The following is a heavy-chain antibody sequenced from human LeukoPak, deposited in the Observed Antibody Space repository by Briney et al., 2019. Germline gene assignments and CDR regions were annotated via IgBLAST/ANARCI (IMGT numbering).Heavy chain of an antibody. V-gene: IGHV3-33*06. CDR2: IWYDGSNK. CDR3: AKGGSYSSSWLDY. Sequence: GRSLRLSCAASGFTFSSYGMHWVRQAPGEGLEWVAVIWYDGSNKYYADSVKGRFTISRDNSKNTLYLQMNSLRAEDTAVYYCAKGGSYSSSWLDYWGQGTLVTVSS. CDR1: GFTFSSYG. D-gene: IGHD6-13*01. J-gene: IGHJ4*02.